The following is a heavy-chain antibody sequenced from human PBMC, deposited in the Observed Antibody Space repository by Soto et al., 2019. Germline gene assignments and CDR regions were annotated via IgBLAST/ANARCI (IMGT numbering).Heavy chain of an antibody. CDR2: IYYSGST. CDR1: GGSISSGGYY. Sequence: SETLSLTCTVSGGSISSGGYYWSWIRQHPGKGLEWIGYIYYSGSTYYNPSLKSRVTISVDTSKNQFSLKLSSVTAADTAVYYCARYLLTGYYDPKYYFDYWGQGTLVTVSS. V-gene: IGHV4-31*03. CDR3: ARYLLTGYYDPKYYFDY. J-gene: IGHJ4*02. D-gene: IGHD3-9*01.